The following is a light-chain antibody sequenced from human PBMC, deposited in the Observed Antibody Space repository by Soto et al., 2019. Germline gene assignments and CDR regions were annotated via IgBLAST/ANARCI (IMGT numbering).Light chain of an antibody. J-gene: IGKJ4*01. CDR3: QQYNSYRLT. Sequence: DIQMTQSPSTLSASVGDRVTITCRASQSISSWLAWYQQKPGKAPKLLIYDASSLESGVPSRFSGSGSGTEFTLTISSLQHDDFANYYCQQYNSYRLTFGGGTKVEIK. V-gene: IGKV1-5*01. CDR1: QSISSW. CDR2: DAS.